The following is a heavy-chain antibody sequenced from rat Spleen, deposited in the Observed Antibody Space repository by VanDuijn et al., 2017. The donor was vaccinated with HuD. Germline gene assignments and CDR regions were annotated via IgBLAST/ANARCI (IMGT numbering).Heavy chain of an antibody. V-gene: IGHV5-17*01. CDR2: IIYDGSGT. J-gene: IGHJ3*01. CDR1: GFTFSDYS. Sequence: EVQLVESGGGLVQPGRSLKLSCAASGFTFSDYSMAWVRQAPKKGPEWVATIIYDGSGTYYRDSVRDRFTISRDNAKSTLYLQMDNVRSEDTATYYCARHRFAYWGQGTLVTVSS. CDR3: ARHRFAY.